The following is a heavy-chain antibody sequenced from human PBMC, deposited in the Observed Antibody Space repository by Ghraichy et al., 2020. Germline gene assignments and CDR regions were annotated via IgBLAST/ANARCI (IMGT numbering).Heavy chain of an antibody. Sequence: GGSLRLSCAASGFTFSSYSMNWVRQAPGKGLEWVSSISSSSSYIYYADSVKGRFTISRDNAKNSLYLQMNSLRAEDTAVYYCARDLKVSGGYYYYGMDVWGQGTTVTVSS. D-gene: IGHD1-26*01. CDR3: ARDLKVSGGYYYYGMDV. V-gene: IGHV3-21*01. CDR2: ISSSSSYI. J-gene: IGHJ6*02. CDR1: GFTFSSYS.